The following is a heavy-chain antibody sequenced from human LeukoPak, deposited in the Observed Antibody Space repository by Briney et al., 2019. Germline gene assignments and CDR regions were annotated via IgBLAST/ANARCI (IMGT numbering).Heavy chain of an antibody. CDR2: ISSSSSTI. J-gene: IGHJ5*02. D-gene: IGHD1-1*01. CDR1: GFSFSSYS. Sequence: GGSLRLSCAASGFSFSSYSMNWVRQAPGKGLEWVSYISSSSSTIYYADSVKGRFTISRDNAKNSLYLQMNSLRDEDTAVYYCARRTTGNNWFDPWGQGTLVTVSS. CDR3: ARRTTGNNWFDP. V-gene: IGHV3-48*02.